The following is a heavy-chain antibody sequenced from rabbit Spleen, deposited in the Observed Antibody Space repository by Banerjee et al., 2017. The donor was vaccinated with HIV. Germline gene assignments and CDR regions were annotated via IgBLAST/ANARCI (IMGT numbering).Heavy chain of an antibody. CDR3: VRDQAGYAGYGPWYFNL. CDR1: GFDFSSYG. Sequence: QEQLKETGGGLVQPGGSLKLSCKASGFDFSSYGVSWVRQAPGKGLEWIGYIDPIFGSTYYASWVNGRFTISRHNAQNTLYLQLNSLTAADTATYFCVRDQAGYAGYGPWYFNLWGPGTLVTVS. J-gene: IGHJ4*01. CDR2: IDPIFGST. D-gene: IGHD7-1*01. V-gene: IGHV1S47*01.